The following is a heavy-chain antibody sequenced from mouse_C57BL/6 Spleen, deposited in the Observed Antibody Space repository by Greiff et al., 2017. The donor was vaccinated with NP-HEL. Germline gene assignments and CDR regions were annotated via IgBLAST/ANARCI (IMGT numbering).Heavy chain of an antibody. CDR2: IYPGSGNT. CDR1: GYSFTSYY. J-gene: IGHJ3*01. Sequence: VKLVESGPELVKPGASVKISCKASGYSFTSYYIHWVKQRPGQGLEWIGWIYPGSGNTKYNEKFKGKATLTADTSSSTAYMQLSSLTSEDSAVYYCARLGNWDGGFAYWGQGTLVTVSA. D-gene: IGHD4-1*01. CDR3: ARLGNWDGGFAY. V-gene: IGHV1-66*01.